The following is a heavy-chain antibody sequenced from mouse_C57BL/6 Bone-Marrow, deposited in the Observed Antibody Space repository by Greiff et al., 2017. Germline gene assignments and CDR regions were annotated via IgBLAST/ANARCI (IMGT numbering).Heavy chain of an antibody. CDR3: ARSDDGYYFYYFDY. J-gene: IGHJ2*01. Sequence: VQLQQSGPELVKPGASVKISCKASGYAFSSSWMNWVKQRPGKGLEWIGRIYPGDGDTNYNGKFKGKATLTADKSSSTAYMQLSSLTSEDSAVYFCARSDDGYYFYYFDYWGQGTTLTVSS. CDR1: GYAFSSSW. CDR2: IYPGDGDT. V-gene: IGHV1-82*01. D-gene: IGHD2-3*01.